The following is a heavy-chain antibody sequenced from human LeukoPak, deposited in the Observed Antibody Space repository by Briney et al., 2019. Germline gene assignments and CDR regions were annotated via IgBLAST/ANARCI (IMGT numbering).Heavy chain of an antibody. D-gene: IGHD3-22*01. V-gene: IGHV1-69*05. Sequence: SSVKVSCKASGGTFSSYAISWVRQAPGQGLEWMGGIIPMFGTANYAQKFQGRVTITTDESTSTAYMELSSLRSEDTAVYYCARGPSYYYDSSGYYAVDPWGQGTLVTVSS. CDR3: ARGPSYYYDSSGYYAVDP. CDR1: GGTFSSYA. CDR2: IIPMFGTA. J-gene: IGHJ5*02.